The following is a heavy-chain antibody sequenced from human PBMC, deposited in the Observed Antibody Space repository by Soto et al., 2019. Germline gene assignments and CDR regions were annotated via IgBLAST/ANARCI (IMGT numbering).Heavy chain of an antibody. V-gene: IGHV1-2*04. D-gene: IGHD3-22*01. CDR2: INPNSGGT. CDR3: ARDARSGYYIRSGMDV. CDR1: GYTFTGYY. J-gene: IGHJ6*02. Sequence: GASVKVSCKASGYTFTGYYMHWVRQAPGQGLEWMGWINPNSGGTNYAQKFQGWVTMTRDTSISTAYMELSRLRSDDTAVYYCARDARSGYYIRSGMDVWGQGTTVTVSS.